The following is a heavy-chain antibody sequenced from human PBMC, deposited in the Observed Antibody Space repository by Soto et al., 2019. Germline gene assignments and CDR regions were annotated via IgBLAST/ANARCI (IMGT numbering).Heavy chain of an antibody. CDR1: GFTFSDYA. V-gene: IGHV3-23*01. CDR2: ISGSGNTA. J-gene: IGHJ4*02. CDR3: RSGYCSSDNCYRGDY. D-gene: IGHD2-2*01. Sequence: GGSLRLSCAASGFTFSDYAMSWVRQAPGKGLEWVSAISGSGNTAYYADSVKGRFTISRDNSKNTLYLQMNSLRAEDTAVYFCRSGYCSSDNCYRGDYWGQGTLVTVSS.